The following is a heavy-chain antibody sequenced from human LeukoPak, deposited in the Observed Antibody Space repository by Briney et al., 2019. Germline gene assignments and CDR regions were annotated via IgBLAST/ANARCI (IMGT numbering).Heavy chain of an antibody. CDR3: AGSYSSTWYSTFDL. CDR1: GGSLNSNSYY. D-gene: IGHD2/OR15-2a*01. CDR2: INYSGNT. Sequence: PETLSLTCTVSGGSLNSNSYYWGWIRQPPGKGLEWIGSINYSGNTYYSPSLKSRVTISVDTSKNQFSLKLSSVTAADSAIYYCAGSYSSTWYSTFDLWGQGTVVTV. J-gene: IGHJ3*01. V-gene: IGHV4-39*01.